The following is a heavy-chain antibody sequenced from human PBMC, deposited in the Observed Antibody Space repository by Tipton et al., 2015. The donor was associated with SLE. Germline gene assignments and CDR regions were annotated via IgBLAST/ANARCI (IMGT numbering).Heavy chain of an antibody. J-gene: IGHJ4*02. CDR1: GGSISSGSYY. CDR3: ARDKVAVAETFDY. CDR2: IYTSGST. V-gene: IGHV4-61*09. Sequence: TLSLTCTVSGGSISSGSYYWSWIRQPAGKGLEWIGYIYTSGSTYYNPSLKSRVTISVDTSKNQFSLKLSSVTAADTAVYYCARDKVAVAETFDYWGQGTLVTVSS. D-gene: IGHD6-19*01.